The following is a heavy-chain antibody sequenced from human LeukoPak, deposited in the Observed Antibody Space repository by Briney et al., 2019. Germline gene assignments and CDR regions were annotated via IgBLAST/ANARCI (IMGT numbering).Heavy chain of an antibody. Sequence: SETLSLTCAVSGGSISSRSYYWGWIRQSPGKGLEWIGSIYYSGITYYSPSLKSRVTISVDTSKNQFSLKLSSVTAADTAVYYCAREASRASGWPLIDYWGQGILVTVSS. D-gene: IGHD6-19*01. CDR2: IYYSGIT. J-gene: IGHJ4*02. V-gene: IGHV4-39*07. CDR3: AREASRASGWPLIDY. CDR1: GGSISSRSYY.